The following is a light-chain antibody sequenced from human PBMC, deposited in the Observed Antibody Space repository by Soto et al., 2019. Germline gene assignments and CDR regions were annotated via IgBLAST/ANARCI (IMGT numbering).Light chain of an antibody. V-gene: IGKV1-39*01. J-gene: IGKJ2*01. Sequence: DIQMTQSPSSLSASVGDRVSISCRTSQNIDRYLNWYQQKPVKAPQVLISGAASLQSGVPSRFSGSGSGTEFTLSISSLQPEDFATYFCQQSYSAPYTFGQGTRLEI. CDR2: GAA. CDR3: QQSYSAPYT. CDR1: QNIDRY.